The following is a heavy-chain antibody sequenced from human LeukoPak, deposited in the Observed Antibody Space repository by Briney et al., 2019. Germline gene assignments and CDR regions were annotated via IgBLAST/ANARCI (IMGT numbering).Heavy chain of an antibody. Sequence: SETLSLTCTVSGGSISSYYWSWIRQPPGKGLEWIGYIYYSGSTNYNPSLKSRVTISVDTSKNQFSLKLRSVTAADTAVYYCARGYGPFDPWGQGTLVTVSS. J-gene: IGHJ5*02. CDR2: IYYSGST. CDR1: GGSISSYY. CDR3: ARGYGPFDP. D-gene: IGHD4-17*01. V-gene: IGHV4-59*01.